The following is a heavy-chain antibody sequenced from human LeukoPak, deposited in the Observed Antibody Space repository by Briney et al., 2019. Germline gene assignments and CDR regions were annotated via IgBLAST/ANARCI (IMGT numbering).Heavy chain of an antibody. CDR1: GFTFSSYA. CDR2: ISSSSSYI. CDR3: ARPSYSGSYDY. J-gene: IGHJ4*02. V-gene: IGHV3-21*01. D-gene: IGHD1-26*01. Sequence: GGSLGLSCAASGFTFSSYAMSWVRQAPGKGLEWVSSISSSSSYIYYADSVKGRFTISRDNAKNSLYLQMNSLRAEDTAVYYCARPSYSGSYDYWGQGTLVTVSS.